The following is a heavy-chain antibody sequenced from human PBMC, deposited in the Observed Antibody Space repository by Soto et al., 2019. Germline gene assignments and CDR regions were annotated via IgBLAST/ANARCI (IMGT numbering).Heavy chain of an antibody. D-gene: IGHD3-10*01. Sequence: QVQLQESGPGLVKPSQTLSLTCTVSGGSISSGGYYWSWIRQHPGKGLEWIGYIYYSGSTYYNPSLKSRVTISVDTSKTQFSLKMSSVTAADTAVYYCARRAVMVRGVIISNWFDPWGQGTLVTVSS. CDR2: IYYSGST. V-gene: IGHV4-31*03. J-gene: IGHJ5*02. CDR3: ARRAVMVRGVIISNWFDP. CDR1: GGSISSGGYY.